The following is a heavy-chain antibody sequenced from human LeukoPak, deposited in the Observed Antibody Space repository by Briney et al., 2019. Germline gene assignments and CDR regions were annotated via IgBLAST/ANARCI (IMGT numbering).Heavy chain of an antibody. CDR2: MNPNSGNT. CDR3: ARGRWELLGGYYFDY. V-gene: IGHV1-8*03. D-gene: IGHD1-26*01. Sequence: ASVKVSCKASGYTFTSYDINWVRQATGQGLEWMGWMNPNSGNTGYAQKFQGRVTITRNTSISTAYMELSSLRSEDTAVYYCARGRWELLGGYYFDYWGQGTLVTVSS. CDR1: GYTFTSYD. J-gene: IGHJ4*02.